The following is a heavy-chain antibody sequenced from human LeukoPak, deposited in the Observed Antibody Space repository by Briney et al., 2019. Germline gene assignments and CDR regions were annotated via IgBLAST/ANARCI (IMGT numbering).Heavy chain of an antibody. CDR3: AKTVAGTKYYYYYMDV. V-gene: IGHV3-23*01. Sequence: GGSLRLSCAASGFTFSSYAMSWVRQAPGKGLEWVSAISGSGGSTYYADSVKGRFTISRDNSKNTLYLQMNSLGAEDTAVYYRAKTVAGTKYYYYYMDVWGKGTTVTVSS. CDR1: GFTFSSYA. CDR2: ISGSGGST. D-gene: IGHD6-19*01. J-gene: IGHJ6*03.